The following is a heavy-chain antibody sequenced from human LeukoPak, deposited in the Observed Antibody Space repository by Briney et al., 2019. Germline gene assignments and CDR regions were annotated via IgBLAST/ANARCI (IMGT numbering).Heavy chain of an antibody. J-gene: IGHJ4*02. D-gene: IGHD3-22*01. V-gene: IGHV3-7*01. CDR1: GFIFSDFW. CDR3: ARDQRGYDSSGPLGY. Sequence: GGSLRLSCAASGFIFSDFWMSWVRQAPGKGLKWVAKIKQDGSETYYVDSVKGRFTISRDNAKNSVYLQMNSLRDEDTAVYYCARDQRGYDSSGPLGYWGQGTLVTVSS. CDR2: IKQDGSET.